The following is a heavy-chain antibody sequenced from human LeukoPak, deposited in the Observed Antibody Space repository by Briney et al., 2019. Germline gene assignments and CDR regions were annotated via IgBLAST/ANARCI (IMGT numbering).Heavy chain of an antibody. Sequence: QTGGPLRLSCAASGFTFSSYAMSWVRQAPGKGLEWVSAISGSGGSTYYADSVKGRFTISRDNSKNTLYLQMNSLRAEDTAVYYCAKYRGITMIVVVISYWGQGTLVTVSS. J-gene: IGHJ4*02. CDR2: ISGSGGST. V-gene: IGHV3-23*01. D-gene: IGHD3-22*01. CDR3: AKYRGITMIVVVISY. CDR1: GFTFSSYA.